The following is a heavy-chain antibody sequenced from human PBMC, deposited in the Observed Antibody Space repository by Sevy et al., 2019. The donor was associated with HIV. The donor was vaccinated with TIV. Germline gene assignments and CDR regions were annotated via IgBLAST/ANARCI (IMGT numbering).Heavy chain of an antibody. D-gene: IGHD2-2*01. Sequence: VSVKVSCKASGYTFTGYYMHWVRQAPGQGLEWMGWINPNSGGTNYAQKFQGRVTMTRDMSISTAYMELSRLRSDDTAVYYCASSPGCSSTSCFLFDYWGQGTLVTVSS. CDR3: ASSPGCSSTSCFLFDY. CDR1: GYTFTGYY. V-gene: IGHV1-2*02. J-gene: IGHJ4*02. CDR2: INPNSGGT.